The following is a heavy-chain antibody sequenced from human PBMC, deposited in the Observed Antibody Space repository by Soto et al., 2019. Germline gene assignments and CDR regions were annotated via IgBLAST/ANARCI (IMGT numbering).Heavy chain of an antibody. Sequence: QITLKESGPTLVKPTQTLTLTCTFSGFSLSTSGVGVAWIRQPPGKALEWLALIYWDDGKRYSPSLKTRLNITQDTSKHQVVLTLPSMDPVDTATHYCLLRSAADFATCYYVFDYWGQGTLVTVSS. J-gene: IGHJ4*02. D-gene: IGHD3-10*01. V-gene: IGHV2-5*02. CDR1: GFSLSTSGVG. CDR3: LLRSAADFATCYYVFDY. CDR2: IYWDDGK.